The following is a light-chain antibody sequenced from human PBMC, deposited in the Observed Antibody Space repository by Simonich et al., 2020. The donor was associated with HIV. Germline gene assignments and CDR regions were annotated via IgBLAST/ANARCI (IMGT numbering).Light chain of an antibody. V-gene: IGKV4-1*01. CDR3: QQYYNTLWT. J-gene: IGKJ1*01. Sequence: DIVMTQSPDSLAVSLGERATINCKSSQSVLYSSNNKNYLAWYQQKPGQPPKLLIHWASSRESGVPDRVSGSGSGTDFTLTISSLQAEDVAVYYCQQYYNTLWTFGQGTKVEIK. CDR1: QSVLYSSNNKNY. CDR2: WAS.